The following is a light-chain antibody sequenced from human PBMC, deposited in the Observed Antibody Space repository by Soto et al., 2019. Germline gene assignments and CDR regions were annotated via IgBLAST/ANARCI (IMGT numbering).Light chain of an antibody. CDR3: QQYNSYSEA. J-gene: IGKJ1*01. CDR2: DAS. V-gene: IGKV1-5*01. CDR1: QSISGW. Sequence: DIQMTQSPSTLSASVGDRVTITCRASQSISGWLAWYQQKPGKAPKLLIYDASSLESGVPSRFSGSGSGTEFTLTISRLQPDDFATYYCQQYNSYSEAFGHGTKADIK.